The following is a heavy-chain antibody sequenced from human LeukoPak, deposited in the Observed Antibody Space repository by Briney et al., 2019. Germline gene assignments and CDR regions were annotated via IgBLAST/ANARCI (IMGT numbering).Heavy chain of an antibody. CDR3: AKDPPLIAVAPFDY. Sequence: GGSLRLSCAASGFIFSDYSMNWVRLAPGKGLEWDSSISSSGTYIYYPDSVRGRFTISRDNAKNSLYLQMNSLRAEDTAVYYCAKDPPLIAVAPFDYWGQGTLVTVSS. V-gene: IGHV3-21*04. CDR1: GFIFSDYS. D-gene: IGHD6-19*01. J-gene: IGHJ4*02. CDR2: ISSSGTYI.